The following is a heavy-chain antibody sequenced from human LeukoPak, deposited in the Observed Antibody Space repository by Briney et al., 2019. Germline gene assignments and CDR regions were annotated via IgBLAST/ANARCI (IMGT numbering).Heavy chain of an antibody. CDR2: LYEGETT. Sequence: SETLSLTCTVSGYSITSGHYWGWIRQPPGTGLEWIGSLYEGETTYYNPSLKTRLTISLDTSKNQFSLRLSSVTAADTAVYYCARAGQGFTMVRGVIGWFDPWGQGTLVTVSS. J-gene: IGHJ5*02. V-gene: IGHV4-38-2*02. D-gene: IGHD3-10*01. CDR3: ARAGQGFTMVRGVIGWFDP. CDR1: GYSITSGHY.